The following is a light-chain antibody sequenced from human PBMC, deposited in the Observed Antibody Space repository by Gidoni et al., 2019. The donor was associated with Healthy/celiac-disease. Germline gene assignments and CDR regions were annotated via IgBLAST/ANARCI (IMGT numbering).Light chain of an antibody. CDR2: DVS. J-gene: IGLJ2*01. CDR1: SSDVGGYNY. Sequence: QSALTQPASVSGSPGQSITISCTGTSSDVGGYNYVSCYQQHPGKAPKLMIYDVSNRPSGVSTRFSGSKSGNTASLTISGLQAEDEADYYCSAYTSSSTQVVFGGGTKLTVL. CDR3: SAYTSSSTQVV. V-gene: IGLV2-14*01.